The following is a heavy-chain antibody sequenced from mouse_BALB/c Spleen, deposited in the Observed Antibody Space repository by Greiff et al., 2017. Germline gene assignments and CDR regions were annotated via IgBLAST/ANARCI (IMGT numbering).Heavy chain of an antibody. CDR1: GFTFSSYA. CDR3: ARAYGNYDAMDY. Sequence: EVNLVESGGGLVKPGGSLKLSCAASGFTFSSYAMSWVRQTPEKRLEWVASISSGGSTYYPDSVKGRFTISRDNARNILYLQMSSLRSEDTAMYYCARAYGNYDAMDYWGQGTSVTVSS. CDR2: ISSGGST. V-gene: IGHV5-6-5*01. D-gene: IGHD2-1*01. J-gene: IGHJ4*01.